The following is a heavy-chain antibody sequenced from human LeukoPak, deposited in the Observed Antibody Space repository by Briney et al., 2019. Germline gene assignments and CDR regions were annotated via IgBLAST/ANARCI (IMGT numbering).Heavy chain of an antibody. V-gene: IGHV1-69*04. J-gene: IGHJ6*02. CDR2: IIPILGIA. CDR3: AADYNWNLDYYYYYGMDV. Sequence: AASVKVSCKASGGTFSSYAISWVRQALGQGLEWMGRIIPILGIANYAQKFQGRVTITADKSTSTAYMELSSLRSEDTAVYYCAADYNWNLDYYYYYGMDVWGLGTTVSVSS. D-gene: IGHD1-20*01. CDR1: GGTFSSYA.